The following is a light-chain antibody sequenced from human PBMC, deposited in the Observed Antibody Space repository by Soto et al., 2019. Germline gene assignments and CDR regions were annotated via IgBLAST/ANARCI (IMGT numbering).Light chain of an antibody. Sequence: DIVMTQSPGSLPVSLGDRATINCRSSQSVLSRTNNQNYLAWYQQKPGHPPKLLIYLASTRESGVPDRFRGSGAGTDFTLPVTNGPPGDVAIYYCLQYSGTLAHSFGGGTRVELK. CDR2: LAS. CDR3: LQYSGTLAHS. CDR1: QSVLSRTNNQNY. V-gene: IGKV4-1*01. J-gene: IGKJ4*01.